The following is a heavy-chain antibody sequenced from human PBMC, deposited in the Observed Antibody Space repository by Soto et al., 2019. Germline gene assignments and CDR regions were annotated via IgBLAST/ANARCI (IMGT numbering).Heavy chain of an antibody. V-gene: IGHV3-15*01. Sequence: GGSLRLSCAASGFTFSSDSMHWVRQAPGKGLEWVGRIKSKTDGGTTDYAAPVKGRFTISRDDSKNTLYLQMNSLKTEDTAVYYCTTAGIAVAGTSDYWGQGTLVTVSS. CDR2: IKSKTDGGTT. D-gene: IGHD6-19*01. CDR3: TTAGIAVAGTSDY. J-gene: IGHJ4*02. CDR1: GFTFSSDS.